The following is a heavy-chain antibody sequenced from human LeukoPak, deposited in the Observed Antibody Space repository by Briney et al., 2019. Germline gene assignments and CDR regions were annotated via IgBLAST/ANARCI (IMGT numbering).Heavy chain of an antibody. J-gene: IGHJ4*02. CDR1: GFTLSSYW. CDR2: INTDGSST. Sequence: GGSLRLSCAASGFTLSSYWMHWVRQAPGKGLVWVSRINTDGSSTSYADSVKGRFTISRDNAKNTLYLQMNSLRAEDTAVYYCARACSGGSCYSYWGQGTLVTVSS. V-gene: IGHV3-74*01. D-gene: IGHD2-15*01. CDR3: ARACSGGSCYSY.